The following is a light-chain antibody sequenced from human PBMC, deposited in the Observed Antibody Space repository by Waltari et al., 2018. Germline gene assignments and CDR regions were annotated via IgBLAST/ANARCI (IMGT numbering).Light chain of an antibody. CDR3: QQYYNYPWT. Sequence: AIRMTQSPSSLSASTGDRVTITCRASQGISSYLAWYQQKPEKPPKLLIYAASTLQSGVPSRFSGSGSGTDFTLTISCLQSEDFATYYCQQYYNYPWTFGQGTKVEIK. CDR2: AAS. CDR1: QGISSY. J-gene: IGKJ1*01. V-gene: IGKV1-8*01.